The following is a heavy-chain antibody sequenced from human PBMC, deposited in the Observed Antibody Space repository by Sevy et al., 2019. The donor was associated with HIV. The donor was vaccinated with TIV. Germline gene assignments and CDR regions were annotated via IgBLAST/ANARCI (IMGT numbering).Heavy chain of an antibody. V-gene: IGHV3-9*01. CDR1: GFTFDDYA. CDR3: PKASWSGSTLFVYDYVWLSYRYAYCFDY. Sequence: GGSLRLSCAASGFTFDDYAMHWVRQAPGKGLEWVSGISWNSGSIGYADSVKGRFTISRDNAKNSLYLQMNSLRAEDTALYYCPKASWSGSTLFVYDYVWLSYRYAYCFDYWGQGTLVTVS. CDR2: ISWNSGSI. J-gene: IGHJ4*02. D-gene: IGHD3-16*02.